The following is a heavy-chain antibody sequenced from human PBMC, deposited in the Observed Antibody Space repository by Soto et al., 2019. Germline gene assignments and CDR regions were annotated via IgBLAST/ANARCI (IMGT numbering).Heavy chain of an antibody. Sequence: QVQLQQWGAGLLKPSETLSLTCAVYGGSFSGYYWSWIRQPPGKGLEWIGEINHSGSTNYNPSLKSRVTISVDTSKNQFSLKLSSVTAADTAVYYCARGRFVCSWFDPWGQGTLVTVSS. CDR3: ARGRFVCSWFDP. D-gene: IGHD2-15*01. CDR2: INHSGST. V-gene: IGHV4-34*01. J-gene: IGHJ5*02. CDR1: GGSFSGYY.